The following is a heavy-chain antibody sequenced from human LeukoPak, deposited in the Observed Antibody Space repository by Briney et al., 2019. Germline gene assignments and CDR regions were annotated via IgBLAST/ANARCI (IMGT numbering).Heavy chain of an antibody. J-gene: IGHJ4*02. CDR2: IYYSGST. Sequence: PSETLSLTCTVSGGSISSSSYYWGWIRQPPGKGLEWIGSIYYSGSTYYNPSLKSRVTISVDTSKNQFSLKLSSVTAADTAVYYCARDPPFSAYSGSYYVLDYWGQGTLVTVSS. D-gene: IGHD1-26*01. V-gene: IGHV4-39*07. CDR3: ARDPPFSAYSGSYYVLDY. CDR1: GGSISSSSYY.